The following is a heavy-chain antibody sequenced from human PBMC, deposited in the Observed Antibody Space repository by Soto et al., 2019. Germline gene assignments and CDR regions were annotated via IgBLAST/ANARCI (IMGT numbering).Heavy chain of an antibody. CDR2: IYPGDSDT. CDR1: GYSFTSYW. CDR3: ARSGVDYVFPFDY. J-gene: IGHJ4*02. D-gene: IGHD3-16*01. Sequence: PGESLKISCKGSGYSFTSYWIGWVRQTPGKGLEWMGIIYPGDSDTRYSPSFQGQVTISADKSISTAYLQWSSLKASDTAMYYCARSGVDYVFPFDYWGQGTLVTVSS. V-gene: IGHV5-51*01.